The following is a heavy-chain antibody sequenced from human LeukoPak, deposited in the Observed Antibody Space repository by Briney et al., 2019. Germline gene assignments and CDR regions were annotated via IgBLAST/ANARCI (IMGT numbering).Heavy chain of an antibody. CDR1: GGSISSGDYY. Sequence: SETLSLTCTVSGGSISSGDYYWSWIRQPPGKGLEWIGYIYYSGGTYYNPSLKSRVTISVDTSKNQFSLKLSSVTAADTAVYYCARDSGNYGDFDYWGQGTLVTVSS. J-gene: IGHJ4*02. CDR3: ARDSGNYGDFDY. V-gene: IGHV4-30-4*08. CDR2: IYYSGGT. D-gene: IGHD4-17*01.